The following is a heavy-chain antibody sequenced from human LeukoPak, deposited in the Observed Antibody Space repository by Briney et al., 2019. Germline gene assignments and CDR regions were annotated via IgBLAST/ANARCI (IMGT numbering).Heavy chain of an antibody. D-gene: IGHD1-26*01. Sequence: PSETLSLTCTVSGGSISSSSYYWGWIRQPPGKGLGWIGSIYYIGSTYYNPSLKSRVTISVDTSKNQFSLKLRSVTAADTAVYYCARIPIVGATTLHYYYGMDVWGQGTTVTVSS. CDR3: ARIPIVGATTLHYYYGMDV. CDR2: IYYIGST. J-gene: IGHJ6*02. V-gene: IGHV4-39*01. CDR1: GGSISSSSYY.